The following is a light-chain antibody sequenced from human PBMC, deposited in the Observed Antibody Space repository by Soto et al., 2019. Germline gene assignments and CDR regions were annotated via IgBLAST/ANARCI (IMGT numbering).Light chain of an antibody. CDR3: VAWDDSLNGYVV. V-gene: IGLV1-44*01. CDR2: SNN. J-gene: IGLJ2*01. Sequence: QSVLPQPPSASGTPGQRVTISCSGSSSKIGSNTVNWYQQLPGTAPKLVIYSNNQRPSGVPDRFSGSKSGTSASLAISGLQSEDEADYYCVAWDDSLNGYVVFGGGTKVTVL. CDR1: SSKIGSNT.